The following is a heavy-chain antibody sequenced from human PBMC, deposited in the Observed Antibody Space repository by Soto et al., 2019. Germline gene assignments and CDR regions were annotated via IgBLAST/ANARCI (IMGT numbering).Heavy chain of an antibody. CDR3: AKDSTLSISIPLWERSWFDP. Sequence: PGGSLRLSCAASGFTFSSYGMHWVRQAPGKGLEWVAVISYDGSNKYYADSVKGRFTISRDNSKNTLYLQMNSLRAEDTAVYYCAKDSTLSISIPLWERSWFDPWGQGTLVTVSS. CDR2: ISYDGSNK. D-gene: IGHD5-18*01. J-gene: IGHJ5*02. V-gene: IGHV3-30*18. CDR1: GFTFSSYG.